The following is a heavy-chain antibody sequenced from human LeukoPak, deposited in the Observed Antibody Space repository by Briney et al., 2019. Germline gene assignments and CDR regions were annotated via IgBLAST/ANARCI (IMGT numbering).Heavy chain of an antibody. J-gene: IGHJ6*04. CDR3: AELGITMIGGV. Sequence: GGSLRLSCVASGFTFSSYSMNWVRQAPGEGVEWVSYISSLSGTIYYADSVKGRFTISRDNAKNSLYLQMNSLRAEDTAVYYCAELGITMIGGVWGKGTTVTISS. D-gene: IGHD3-10*02. CDR2: ISSLSGTI. CDR1: GFTFSSYS. V-gene: IGHV3-48*04.